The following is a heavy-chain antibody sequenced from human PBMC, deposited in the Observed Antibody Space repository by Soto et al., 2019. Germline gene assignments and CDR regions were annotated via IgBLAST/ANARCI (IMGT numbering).Heavy chain of an antibody. D-gene: IGHD3-10*01. CDR3: ATDLDGSGSLDY. V-gene: IGHV1-24*01. CDR1: GYTLTELS. Sequence: ASVKVSCKVSGYTLTELSMHWVRQAPGKGLEWMGGFDPEDGETIYAQKFQGRVTMTEDTSTDTAYMELSSLRSEDTAVYYCATDLDGSGSLDYWGQGTLVTVSS. J-gene: IGHJ4*02. CDR2: FDPEDGET.